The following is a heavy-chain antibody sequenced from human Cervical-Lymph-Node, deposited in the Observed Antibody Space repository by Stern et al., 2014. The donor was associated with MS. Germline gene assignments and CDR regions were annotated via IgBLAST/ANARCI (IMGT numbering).Heavy chain of an antibody. Sequence: SGPAMVKPTQTLTLTCTFSGFSLSTSGMRVSWIRQPPGKALEWLARIDWDNTEFYSPSLKTRLTISKDTSRNQVVLVMTNMDPTDTATYFYARSYNWSPFDPWGQGTLVTVSS. CDR2: IDWDNTE. D-gene: IGHD1-1*01. CDR1: GFSLSTSGMR. V-gene: IGHV2-70*04. CDR3: ARSYNWSPFDP. J-gene: IGHJ5*02.